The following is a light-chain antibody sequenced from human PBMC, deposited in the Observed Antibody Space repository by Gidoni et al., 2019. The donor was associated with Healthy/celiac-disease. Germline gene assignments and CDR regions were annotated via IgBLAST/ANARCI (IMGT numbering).Light chain of an antibody. Sequence: DIVMTPSSVSPAVSLRERAPINCKSSQSVLYSSNNKNYLAWYQQKPGQPPTLLIYWTATREYGVPDRFSGSGSGTDFTLTISSLQAEDEAVYYCQQYYSTPQTFGQXTKVEIK. J-gene: IGKJ1*01. CDR3: QQYYSTPQT. V-gene: IGKV4-1*01. CDR1: QSVLYSSNNKNY. CDR2: WTA.